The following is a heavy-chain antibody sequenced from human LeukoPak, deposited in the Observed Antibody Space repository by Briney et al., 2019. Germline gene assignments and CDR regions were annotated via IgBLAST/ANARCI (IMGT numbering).Heavy chain of an antibody. Sequence: GGSLRLSCAASGFTFSSYSMNWVRQAPGKGLEWVSSISSSSSYIYYADSVKGRFTISRDNAKNSLYLQMNSLRAEDTAVYYCAREYCSGGGCYDYYYYGMDVWGKGTTVTVSS. V-gene: IGHV3-21*01. CDR3: AREYCSGGGCYDYYYYGMDV. CDR1: GFTFSSYS. J-gene: IGHJ6*04. CDR2: ISSSSSYI. D-gene: IGHD2-15*01.